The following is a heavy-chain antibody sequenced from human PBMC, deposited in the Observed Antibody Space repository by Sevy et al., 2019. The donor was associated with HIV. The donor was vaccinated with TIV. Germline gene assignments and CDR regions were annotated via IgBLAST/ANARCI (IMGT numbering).Heavy chain of an antibody. CDR3: ARDGPEAQSGSYYLYYYYGMDV. J-gene: IGHJ6*02. D-gene: IGHD1-26*01. CDR1: GYSISSGYY. V-gene: IGHV4-38-2*02. Sequence: SETLSLTCAVSGYSISSGYYWGWIRQPPGKGLEWIGSIYHSGSTYYNPSLKSRVTISVDTSKNQFSLKLSSVTAADTAVYYCARDGPEAQSGSYYLYYYYGMDVWGQGTTVTVSS. CDR2: IYHSGST.